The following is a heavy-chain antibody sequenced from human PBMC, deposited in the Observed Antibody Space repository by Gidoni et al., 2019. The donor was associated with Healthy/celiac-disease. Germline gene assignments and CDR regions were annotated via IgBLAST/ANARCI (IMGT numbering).Heavy chain of an antibody. CDR3: ARDPSYYYDSSGYHFDY. V-gene: IGHV3-21*01. Sequence: EVQLVESGGGLVKPGGSLRRSCAASGFTFSSYSMNWVRQAPGKGLEWVSSISSSSSYIYYADSVKGRFTISRDNAKNSLYLQMNSLRAEDTAVYYCARDPSYYYDSSGYHFDYWGQGTLVTVSS. D-gene: IGHD3-22*01. CDR2: ISSSSSYI. J-gene: IGHJ4*02. CDR1: GFTFSSYS.